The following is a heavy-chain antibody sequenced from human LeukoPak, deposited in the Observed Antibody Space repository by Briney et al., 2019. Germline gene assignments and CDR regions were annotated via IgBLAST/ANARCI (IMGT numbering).Heavy chain of an antibody. D-gene: IGHD4-17*01. CDR2: ISGSGYTP. CDR3: AKSERNGGDYEYYFDY. CDR1: GFTFSTYA. J-gene: IGHJ4*02. V-gene: IGHV3-23*01. Sequence: GGSLRLSCAASGFTFSTYAMSWVRQAPGKGLEWVSTISGSGYTPFYADSVRGRFSISRDNSKNTLYLQMNSLRAEGTALYYCAKSERNGGDYEYYFDYWGQGTLVTVSS.